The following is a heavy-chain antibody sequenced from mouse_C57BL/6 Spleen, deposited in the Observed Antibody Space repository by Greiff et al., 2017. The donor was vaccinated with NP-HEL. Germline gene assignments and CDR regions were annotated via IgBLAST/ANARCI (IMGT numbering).Heavy chain of an antibody. CDR1: GYTFTSYW. CDR2: IYPSDSET. CDR3: ARSIYYGNPYYFDY. Sequence: QVQLKQPGAELVRPGSSVKLSCKASGYTFTSYWMDWVKQRPGQGLEWIGNIYPSDSETHYNQKFKDKATLTVDKSSSTAYMQLSSLTSEDSAVYYCARSIYYGNPYYFDYWGQGTTLTVSS. J-gene: IGHJ2*01. D-gene: IGHD2-1*01. V-gene: IGHV1-61*01.